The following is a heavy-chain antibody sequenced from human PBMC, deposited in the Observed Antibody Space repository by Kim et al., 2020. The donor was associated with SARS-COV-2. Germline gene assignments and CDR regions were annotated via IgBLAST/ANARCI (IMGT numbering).Heavy chain of an antibody. V-gene: IGHV3-7*03. D-gene: IGHD6-19*01. J-gene: IGHJ4*02. Sequence: GGSLRLSCAASGFTFSSNWMTWVRQAPGKGLEWVAHILQDGSEKYYVDSVKGRFTISRDNAKNSLYLQMNSLRAEDTAVYFCARDYSGSYDYWCQGTLVTVSS. CDR3: ARDYSGSYDY. CDR2: ILQDGSEK. CDR1: GFTFSSNW.